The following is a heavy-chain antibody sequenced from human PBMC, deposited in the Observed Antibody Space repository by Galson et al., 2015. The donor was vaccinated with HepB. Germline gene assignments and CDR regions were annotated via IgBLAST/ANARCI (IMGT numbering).Heavy chain of an antibody. J-gene: IGHJ6*02. CDR3: TTDSYYYDSSGYYPRGFVDYYYYGMDV. CDR2: IKSKTDGGTT. Sequence: SLRLSCAASGFTFSNAWMSWVRQAPGKGLEWVGRIKSKTDGGTTDYAAPVKGRFTISRDDSKNTLYLQMNSLKTEDTAVYYCTTDSYYYDSSGYYPRGFVDYYYYGMDVWGQGTTVTVSS. CDR1: GFTFSNAW. V-gene: IGHV3-15*01. D-gene: IGHD3-22*01.